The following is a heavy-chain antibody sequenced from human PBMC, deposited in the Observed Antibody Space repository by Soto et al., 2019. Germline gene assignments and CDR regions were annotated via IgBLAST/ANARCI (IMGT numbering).Heavy chain of an antibody. D-gene: IGHD1-1*01. J-gene: IGHJ6*03. CDR2: IYYSGST. V-gene: IGHV4-59*08. CDR3: ARVPETNEGGGYYYYYMDV. Sequence: SETLSLTCTVSGGSISSYYWSWIRQPPGKGLEWIGYIYYSGSTNYNPSLKSRVTISVDTSKNQFSLKLSSVTAADTAVYYCARVPETNEGGGYYYYYMDVWGKGTTVTVSS. CDR1: GGSISSYY.